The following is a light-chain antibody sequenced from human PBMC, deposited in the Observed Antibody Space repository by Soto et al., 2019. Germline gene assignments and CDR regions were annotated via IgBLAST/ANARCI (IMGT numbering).Light chain of an antibody. Sequence: QSALTQPASVSGSPGQSITISCTGTSSDVGDYNYVSWYQQYPGKAPKLMIYEVSNRPSGVSNRFSGSKSGNTASLTISGLQAEDEADYYCSSYASTSTPVVFGTGTKVTVL. J-gene: IGLJ1*01. CDR1: SSDVGDYNY. CDR3: SSYASTSTPVV. V-gene: IGLV2-14*01. CDR2: EVS.